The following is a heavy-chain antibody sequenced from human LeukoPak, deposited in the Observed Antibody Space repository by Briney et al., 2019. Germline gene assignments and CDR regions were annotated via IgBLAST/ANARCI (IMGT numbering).Heavy chain of an antibody. CDR1: GGSISTGEYY. D-gene: IGHD3-3*01. J-gene: IGHJ5*02. CDR3: ARASTYYDFWSGSNADWFDP. CDR2: IYYSGNT. V-gene: IGHV4-30-4*08. Sequence: PSQTLSLTCTVSGGSISTGEYYWSWIRQPPGKGLEWIGYIYYSGNTYYNPSLKSRVTISVDTSKNQFSLKLSSVTAADTAVYYCARASTYYDFWSGSNADWFDPWGQGTLVTVSS.